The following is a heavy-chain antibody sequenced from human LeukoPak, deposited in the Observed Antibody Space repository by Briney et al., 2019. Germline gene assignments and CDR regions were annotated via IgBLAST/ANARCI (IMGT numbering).Heavy chain of an antibody. J-gene: IGHJ4*02. CDR2: ISGSGDTT. CDR3: ATDFLERATHIPSRN. CDR1: GFTFSNYA. D-gene: IGHD5-24*01. Sequence: PGRSLRLSCAASGFTFSNYAMSWVRQAPGKGLEWVSVISGSGDTTYYADSVKGRFTISRDNSKNTLYLQLHSLRAEDTAVYYCATDFLERATHIPSRNWGQGILVTVSS. V-gene: IGHV3-23*01.